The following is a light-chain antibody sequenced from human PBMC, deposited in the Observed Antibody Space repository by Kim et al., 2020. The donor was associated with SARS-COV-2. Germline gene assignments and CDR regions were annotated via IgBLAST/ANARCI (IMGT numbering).Light chain of an antibody. CDR2: DVS. J-gene: IGLJ3*02. CDR3: SSYTSSSTWV. V-gene: IGLV2-14*04. Sequence: GHSITIYCTGTSSDVGGYNDRSEYQQHPGKAPKLMVYDVSQRPSGVSNRVSGSKSGNTASLTISGLQAEDEADYYCSSYTSSSTWVFGGGTQLTVL. CDR1: SSDVGGYND.